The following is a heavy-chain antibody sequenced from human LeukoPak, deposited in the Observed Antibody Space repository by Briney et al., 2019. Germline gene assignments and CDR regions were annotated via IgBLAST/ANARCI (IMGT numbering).Heavy chain of an antibody. CDR3: ARDWCSGGSCPFFDY. CDR1: GGTFSSYA. J-gene: IGHJ4*02. V-gene: IGHV1-69*05. Sequence: SVKVSCKASGGTFSSYAISWVRQAPGQGHEWMGRIIPIFGTANYAQKFQGRVTITTDESTSTAYMELSSLRSEDTAVYYCARDWCSGGSCPFFDYWGQGTLVTVSS. D-gene: IGHD2-15*01. CDR2: IIPIFGTA.